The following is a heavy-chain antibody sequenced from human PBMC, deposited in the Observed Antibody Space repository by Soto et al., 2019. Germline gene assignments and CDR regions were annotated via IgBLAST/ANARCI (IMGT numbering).Heavy chain of an antibody. CDR1: GYTFTTYG. V-gene: IGHV1-18*01. CDR3: ARDESTSIDWYDAFDI. CDR2: SSAHNGNT. Sequence: QVQLVQSGAEVKKPGASVNVSGKASGYTFTTYGISWVRQAPGQGLEWLGWSSAHNGNTNYAQKLQGSVTMTTDTPTSTAYMELRSMRSDHTAVYYFARDESTSIDWYDAFDIWGQGTMVTVSS. D-gene: IGHD6-19*01. J-gene: IGHJ3*02.